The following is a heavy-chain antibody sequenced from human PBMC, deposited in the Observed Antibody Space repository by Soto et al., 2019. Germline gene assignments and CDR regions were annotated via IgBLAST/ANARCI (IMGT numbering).Heavy chain of an antibody. V-gene: IGHV4-4*02. Sequence: SETLSLTCAVSGGSTGSSNWWSGVRQPPGKGLEWIGEIYHGRRTNYNPSLNSRVTKTVKKSKNQFSLKLSSVTAADRAVYYCAGGGSSRDWFAYWGQGTLVTV. D-gene: IGHD6-13*01. CDR2: IYHGRRT. CDR3: AGGGSSRDWFAY. J-gene: IGHJ4*02. CDR1: GGSTGSSNW.